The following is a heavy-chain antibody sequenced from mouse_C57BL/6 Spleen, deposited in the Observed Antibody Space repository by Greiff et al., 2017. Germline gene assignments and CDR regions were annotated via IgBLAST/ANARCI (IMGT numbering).Heavy chain of an antibody. CDR1: GYTFTDYE. CDR2: IDPETGGT. J-gene: IGHJ3*01. V-gene: IGHV1-15*01. D-gene: IGHD1-1*01. Sequence: VQLQQSGAELVRPGASVTLSCKASGYTFTDYEMHWVKQTPVHGLEWIGAIDPETGGTAYNQKFKGKAILTADKSSSTAYMELRSLTSEDSAVYYCTREAHYYGGSPWFAYWGQGTLVTVSA. CDR3: TREAHYYGGSPWFAY.